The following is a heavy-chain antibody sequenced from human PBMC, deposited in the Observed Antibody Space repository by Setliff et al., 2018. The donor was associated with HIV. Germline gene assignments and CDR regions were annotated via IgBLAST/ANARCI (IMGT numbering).Heavy chain of an antibody. J-gene: IGHJ4*02. CDR2: INSNSGGT. V-gene: IGHV1-2*06. D-gene: IGHD1-26*01. Sequence: ASVKVSCKASGYTFTNYYIHWVRQAPGQGLEWMGRINSNSGGTNYAQKFRGRVTITADESTGTVYMELTSLRSEDTAVYYCARDTPDYLGSYYSDYWGQGTLVTVSS. CDR1: GYTFTNYY. CDR3: ARDTPDYLGSYYSDY.